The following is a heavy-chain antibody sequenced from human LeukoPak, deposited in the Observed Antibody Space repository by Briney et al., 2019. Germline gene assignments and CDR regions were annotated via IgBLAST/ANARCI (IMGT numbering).Heavy chain of an antibody. CDR1: GGSISSSSHY. J-gene: IGHJ5*02. Sequence: SGTLSLTCTVSGGSISSSSHYWGWIRQPPGKGLEWIGSIYYSGDTYYNPSLKSRVIISVDTSKNEFSLKLSSVTAADTAVYYCIRDIAAPLGWFDPWGQGTLVTVSS. CDR2: IYYSGDT. D-gene: IGHD6-6*01. V-gene: IGHV4-39*07. CDR3: IRDIAAPLGWFDP.